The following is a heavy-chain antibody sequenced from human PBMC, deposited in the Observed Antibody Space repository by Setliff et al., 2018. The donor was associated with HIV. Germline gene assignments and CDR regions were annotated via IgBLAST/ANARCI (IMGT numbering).Heavy chain of an antibody. CDR3: ARNFYDSSGYRYDY. J-gene: IGHJ4*02. D-gene: IGHD3-22*01. CDR2: ISGYNGKT. V-gene: IGHV1-18*01. Sequence: APGQGLEWMGWISGYNGKTNYAQKFQGRVTMTTDTSTSTAYMELRSLRSDDTAVYYCARNFYDSSGYRYDYWGQGTLVTVSS.